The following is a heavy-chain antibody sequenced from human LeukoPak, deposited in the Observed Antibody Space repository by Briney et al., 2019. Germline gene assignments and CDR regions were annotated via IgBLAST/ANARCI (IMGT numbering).Heavy chain of an antibody. CDR1: GYTFTGYY. D-gene: IGHD5-12*01. J-gene: IGHJ4*02. CDR2: INPNSGGT. V-gene: IGHV1-2*02. CDR3: ARGLSRGYDFFDY. Sequence: GASVKVSCKASGYTFTGYYMHWVRHAPGQGLEWMGWINPNSGGTNYAQKFQGRVTMTRDTTISTAYMEQSRLRSDDTAVYYCARGLSRGYDFFDYGGQGTLATVSS.